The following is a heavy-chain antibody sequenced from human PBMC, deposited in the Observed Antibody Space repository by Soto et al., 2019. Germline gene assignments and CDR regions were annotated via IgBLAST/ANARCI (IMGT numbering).Heavy chain of an antibody. CDR1: GFSLSTSGVG. CDR3: ARLIAVAGNFDY. Sequence: QITLKESGPTLVKPTQTLTLTCTFSGFSLSTSGVGVGWIRQPPGKALEWLALIYWDDDKRYSPSLKSRLTITKDTSKNQVVLTMTNIDPVDTATYYCARLIAVAGNFDYWGQGTLVTVSS. V-gene: IGHV2-5*02. CDR2: IYWDDDK. J-gene: IGHJ4*02. D-gene: IGHD6-19*01.